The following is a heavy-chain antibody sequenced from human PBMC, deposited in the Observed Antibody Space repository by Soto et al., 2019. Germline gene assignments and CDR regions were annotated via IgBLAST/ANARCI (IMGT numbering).Heavy chain of an antibody. Sequence: QVQLVESGGGLVRPGGSLRFSCAASGFTFGDHYMSWLRQAPGKGLEWVAYISGGGDNIYYADSVKGRFTISRDNAKNSLFLQMNSLRADDTAVYYCARDREGSGYNYGSGAFDYWGQGTLVTVSS. CDR1: GFTFGDHY. V-gene: IGHV3-11*01. CDR3: ARDREGSGYNYGSGAFDY. D-gene: IGHD3-10*01. J-gene: IGHJ4*02. CDR2: ISGGGDNI.